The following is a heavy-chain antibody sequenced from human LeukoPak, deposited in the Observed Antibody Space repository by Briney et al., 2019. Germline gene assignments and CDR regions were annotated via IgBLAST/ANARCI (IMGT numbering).Heavy chain of an antibody. V-gene: IGHV3-48*04. Sequence: GGSLRLSCAASGFTFSSYSMNWVRQAPGKGLEWVSYIGSSSSTIYYADSVKGRFTISRDNAKNSLYLQMNSLRVEDTAVYYCARGSRLWFGVSYYYGMDVWGQGTTVTVSS. CDR2: IGSSSSTI. CDR1: GFTFSSYS. CDR3: ARGSRLWFGVSYYYGMDV. J-gene: IGHJ6*02. D-gene: IGHD3-10*01.